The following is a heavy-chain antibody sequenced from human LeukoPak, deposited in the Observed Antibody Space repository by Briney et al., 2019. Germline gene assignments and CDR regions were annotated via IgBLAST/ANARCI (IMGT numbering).Heavy chain of an antibody. J-gene: IGHJ6*03. CDR1: GSTFSTYP. D-gene: IGHD2-2*03. CDR3: ARGIGGMDIVVVPAAGNVNYYMDV. CDR2: ISSNSVTI. Sequence: GSLRLSCTASGSTFSTYPMTWVRQAPGPGLEWVSAISSNSVTIYYADSVKGRFTISRDNSKNTLYLQMYSLRAEDTAVYYCARGIGGMDIVVVPAAGNVNYYMDVWGKGTTVTVSS. V-gene: IGHV3-23*01.